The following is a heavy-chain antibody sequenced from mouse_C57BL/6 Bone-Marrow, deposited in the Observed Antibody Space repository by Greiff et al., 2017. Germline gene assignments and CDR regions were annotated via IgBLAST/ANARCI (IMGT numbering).Heavy chain of an antibody. J-gene: IGHJ4*01. V-gene: IGHV1-76*01. CDR3: ARDDRAMYY. CDR2: IYPGSGNP. Sequence: VQLQQSGAELVRPGASVKLSCKASGYTFTDYYINWVKQRPGQGLEWIARIYPGSGNPYCNEKVKGKATLTADKSSSTANMQSSSLTSENSAVYFCARDDRAMYYWGQGTSVTVSA. CDR1: GYTFTDYY.